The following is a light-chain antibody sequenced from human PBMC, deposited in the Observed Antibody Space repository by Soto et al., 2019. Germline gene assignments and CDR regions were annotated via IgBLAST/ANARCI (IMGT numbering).Light chain of an antibody. CDR1: QSVSSNY. V-gene: IGKV3-20*01. CDR3: HQYCSSPWT. J-gene: IGKJ1*01. CDR2: DAS. Sequence: EIVLTQSPGTLSLSPGERATLSCRASQSVSSNYLAWYQQKPGQAPRLLIYDASTRATGIPDRFSGSGSGTDFTLTISRLEPEDFAVYYCHQYCSSPWTFGQGTKVEIK.